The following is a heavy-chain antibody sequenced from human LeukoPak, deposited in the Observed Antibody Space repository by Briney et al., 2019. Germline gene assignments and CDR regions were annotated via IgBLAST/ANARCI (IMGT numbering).Heavy chain of an antibody. CDR1: GYTFTGYY. V-gene: IGHV1-2*02. CDR3: ARTYYDFWSGYTNWFDP. J-gene: IGHJ5*02. Sequence: ASVKVSCKASGYTFTGYYMHWVRQAPGQGLEWMGWINPNSGGTNYAQKFQGRVTMTRDTSISTAYMELSRLRSDDTAVYYCARTYYDFWSGYTNWFDPWGQGTLVTVSS. D-gene: IGHD3-3*01. CDR2: INPNSGGT.